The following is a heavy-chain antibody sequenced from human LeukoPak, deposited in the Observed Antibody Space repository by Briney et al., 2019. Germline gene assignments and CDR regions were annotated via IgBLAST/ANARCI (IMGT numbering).Heavy chain of an antibody. J-gene: IGHJ4*02. CDR1: GFTFNNYE. CDR2: ISSSGSIS. CDR3: ARQAYGSGWF. Sequence: GGSLRLSCSASGFTFNNYEMSWVRQAPGKGLEWVSYISSSGSISYYSDSVKGRLTISRDNAKNSVSLQMNTLRAEDTGVYYCARQAYGSGWFWGQGTLVSVSS. V-gene: IGHV3-48*03. D-gene: IGHD6-19*01.